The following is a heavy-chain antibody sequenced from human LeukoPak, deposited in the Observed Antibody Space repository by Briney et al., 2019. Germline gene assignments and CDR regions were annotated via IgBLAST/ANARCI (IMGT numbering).Heavy chain of an antibody. D-gene: IGHD2-15*01. CDR2: ISSSSSTI. J-gene: IGHJ6*02. CDR1: GFTFSSYS. V-gene: IGHV3-48*02. CDR3: VKSTPGYCSGGSCSYYYHGMDV. Sequence: GGSLRLSCAASGFTFSSYSMTWVRQAPGKGLEWVSYISSSSSTIYYADSVKGRLTISRDNAKNSLYLQMNSLRDEDTAVYYCVKSTPGYCSGGSCSYYYHGMDVWGQGTTVTVSS.